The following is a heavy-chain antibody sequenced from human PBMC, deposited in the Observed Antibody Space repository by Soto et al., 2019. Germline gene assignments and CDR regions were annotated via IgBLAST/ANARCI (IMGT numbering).Heavy chain of an antibody. CDR3: ARSPGVFDY. CDR2: LVHVFGTA. CDR1: GGTFSSLA. Sequence: QVQLVQSGAEVKKPGSSVKVSCKASGGTFSSLAISWVRQAPGQGLEWMGGLVHVFGTANYAQKFQDRVTITADKSTSTSYMELSSLRSEDTAVYYCARSPGVFDYWGQGTLVTVS. D-gene: IGHD3-10*01. J-gene: IGHJ4*02. V-gene: IGHV1-69*06.